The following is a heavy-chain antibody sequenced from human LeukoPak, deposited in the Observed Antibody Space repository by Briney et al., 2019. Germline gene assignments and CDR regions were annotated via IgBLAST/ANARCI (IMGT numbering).Heavy chain of an antibody. CDR3: AKGGRVAVAGNVDY. Sequence: GRSLRLSCAASGFTFDDYAMHWVRQAPGKGLEWVSAISGSGGSTYYADSVKGRFTISRDNSKNTLYLQMNSLRAEDTAVYYCAKGGRVAVAGNVDYWGQGTLVTVSS. D-gene: IGHD6-19*01. V-gene: IGHV3-23*01. CDR2: ISGSGGST. CDR1: GFTFDDYA. J-gene: IGHJ4*02.